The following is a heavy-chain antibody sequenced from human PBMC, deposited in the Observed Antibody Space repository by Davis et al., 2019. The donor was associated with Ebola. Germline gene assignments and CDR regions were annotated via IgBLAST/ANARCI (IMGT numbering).Heavy chain of an antibody. J-gene: IGHJ5*02. CDR2: INHSGST. CDR1: GGSISSSNW. D-gene: IGHD2-15*01. Sequence: SETLSLTCAVSGGSISSSNWWSWVRQPPGKGLEWIGEINHSGSTNYNPSLKSRVTISVDTSKNQFSLKLSSVTAADTAVYYCARAGVVVVAATQVGFDPWGQGTLVTVSS. CDR3: ARAGVVVVAATQVGFDP. V-gene: IGHV4-4*02.